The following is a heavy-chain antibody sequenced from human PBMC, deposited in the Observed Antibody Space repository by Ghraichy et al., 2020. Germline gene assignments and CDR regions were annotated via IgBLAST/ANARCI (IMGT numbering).Heavy chain of an antibody. J-gene: IGHJ6*02. CDR3: ARDGPHLRFLEWADYYYYGMDV. CDR2: INSDGSSA. V-gene: IGHV3-74*01. CDR1: GFTFSNYW. Sequence: GGSLRLSCAASGFTFSNYWMHWVRQAPGKGLVWVSRINSDGSSANYADSVKGRFTISRDSAKNTLYLQMNSLRAEDTAVYYCARDGPHLRFLEWADYYYYGMDVWGQGTTVTVSS. D-gene: IGHD3-3*01.